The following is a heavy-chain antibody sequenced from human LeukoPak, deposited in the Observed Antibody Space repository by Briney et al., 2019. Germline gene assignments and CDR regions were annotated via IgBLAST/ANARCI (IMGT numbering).Heavy chain of an antibody. CDR1: GGSISSYY. CDR2: IYYSGTT. V-gene: IGHV4-59*12. Sequence: SETLSLTCTVSGGSISSYYWNWIRQPPGKGLEWIGYIYYSGTTNYNPSLRSRVTISVDTSKNQFSLKLSFVTAADTAVYYCARAYYDYVWGTYHDAFDIWGQGTMVTVSS. D-gene: IGHD3-16*02. J-gene: IGHJ3*02. CDR3: ARAYYDYVWGTYHDAFDI.